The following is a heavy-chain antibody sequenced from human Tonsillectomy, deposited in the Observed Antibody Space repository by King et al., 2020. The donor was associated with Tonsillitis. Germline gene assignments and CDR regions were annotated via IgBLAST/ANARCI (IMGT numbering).Heavy chain of an antibody. CDR3: ATGWLAPDY. V-gene: IGHV4-39*01. CDR2: IYLSGST. D-gene: IGHD6-19*01. J-gene: IGHJ4*02. CDR1: GGSIYSTNYY. Sequence: LQLQESGPGLVRHSETLSLSCTVSGGSIYSTNYYGVWIRQPPGKGLEWIATIYLSGSTYYNPSLKSRVTLSVDTSNHQFSLKLSSVTAADTAVYYCATGWLAPDYWGQGTLVTVSS.